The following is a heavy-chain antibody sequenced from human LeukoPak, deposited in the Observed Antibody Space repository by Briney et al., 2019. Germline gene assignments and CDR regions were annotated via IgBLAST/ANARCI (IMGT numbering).Heavy chain of an antibody. V-gene: IGHV1-18*01. D-gene: IGHD3-10*01. CDR2: ISAYNGNT. Sequence: ASVKVSCKASGYTFTSYGISWVRQAPGQGLEWMGWISAYNGNTNYAQKLHGRVTMTTDTSTSTAYMELRRLRSDDTAVYYCARGHYYGSGSPPYYSYGMDVWGQGPTVTVSS. CDR3: ARGHYYGSGSPPYYSYGMDV. CDR1: GYTFTSYG. J-gene: IGHJ6*02.